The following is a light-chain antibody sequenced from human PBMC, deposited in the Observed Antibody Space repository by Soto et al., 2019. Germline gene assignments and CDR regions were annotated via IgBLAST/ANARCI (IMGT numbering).Light chain of an antibody. CDR2: AAS. J-gene: IGKJ4*01. CDR3: QQSYSTGIT. V-gene: IGKV1-39*01. CDR1: QSISSY. Sequence: DIQMTQSPSSLSASVGDRVTITCRASQSISSYLNWYQQKPGKAPKLLIYAASSLQSGVPSRFSGSGSGTDFTLTISSLQPEDFATYYCQQSYSTGITFDGGTKVEIK.